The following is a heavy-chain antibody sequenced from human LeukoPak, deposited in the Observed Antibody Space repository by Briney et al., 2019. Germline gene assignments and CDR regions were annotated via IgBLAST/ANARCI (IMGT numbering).Heavy chain of an antibody. CDR3: ASKRGYSYGLDY. V-gene: IGHV1-69*13. D-gene: IGHD5-18*01. CDR2: IIPIFGTA. CDR1: GGTFSSYA. J-gene: IGHJ4*02. Sequence: SVKVSCKASGGTFSSYAISWVRQAPGQGLEWMGGIIPIFGTANYAQKFQGRVTITADESTSTGHMELSSLRSEDTAVYYCASKRGYSYGLDYWGQGTLVTVSS.